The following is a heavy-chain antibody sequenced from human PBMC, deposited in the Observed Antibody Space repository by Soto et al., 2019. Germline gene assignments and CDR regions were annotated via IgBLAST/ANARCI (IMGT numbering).Heavy chain of an antibody. J-gene: IGHJ6*02. Sequence: GGSLRLSCAASVFNFNSYTINCVRQAPGKRLEWLSSISSSGYIFSTDSVRGRFTISRDNAKNSVYLQINSLRAEDTAVYFCARECSGGSCYHGMDVWGQGNTVTVSS. CDR1: VFNFNSYT. D-gene: IGHD2-15*01. CDR3: ARECSGGSCYHGMDV. V-gene: IGHV3-21*01. CDR2: ISSSGYI.